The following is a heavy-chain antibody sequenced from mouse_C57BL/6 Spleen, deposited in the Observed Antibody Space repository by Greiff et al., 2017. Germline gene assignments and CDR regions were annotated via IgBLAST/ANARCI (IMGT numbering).Heavy chain of an antibody. Sequence: QVQLKQSGAELVKPGASVKISCKASGYAFSSYWMNWVKQRPGKGLEWIGQIYPGDGDTNYNGKFKGKATLTADKSSSTAYMQLSSLTSEYSAVYFCARGEITTVVGDYYAMDYWGQGTSVTVSS. J-gene: IGHJ4*01. CDR1: GYAFSSYW. D-gene: IGHD1-1*01. CDR2: IYPGDGDT. V-gene: IGHV1-80*01. CDR3: ARGEITTVVGDYYAMDY.